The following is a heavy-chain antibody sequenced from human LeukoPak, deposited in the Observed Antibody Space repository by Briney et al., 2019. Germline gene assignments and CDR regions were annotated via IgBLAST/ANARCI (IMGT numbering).Heavy chain of an antibody. D-gene: IGHD1-26*01. CDR3: AKVESSGRYSIDY. J-gene: IGHJ4*02. CDR2: ISYARNNK. V-gene: IGHV3-30*18. CDR1: GFTFSSYV. Sequence: GGSLRLSCAASGFTFSSYVMHWVRQAPGKGLEGVAVISYARNNKYYADSVKGRFTISRDNSKNTLYLQMNSLRAEDTAVYYCAKVESSGRYSIDYWGQGTLVTVSS.